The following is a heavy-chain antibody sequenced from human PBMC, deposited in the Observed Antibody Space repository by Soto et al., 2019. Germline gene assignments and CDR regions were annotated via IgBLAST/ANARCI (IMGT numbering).Heavy chain of an antibody. D-gene: IGHD5-18*01. CDR1: GGSISSYY. CDR3: ARRYGSFFDY. CDR2: IYYSGST. V-gene: IGHV4-59*08. Sequence: SETLSLTCTVSGGSISSYYWSWIRQPPGKGLEWIGYIYYSGSTNYNPSLKSRVTISVDTSNNQFSLKLSSVTAADTAVYYCARRYGSFFDYCGQGTLVTVSS. J-gene: IGHJ4*02.